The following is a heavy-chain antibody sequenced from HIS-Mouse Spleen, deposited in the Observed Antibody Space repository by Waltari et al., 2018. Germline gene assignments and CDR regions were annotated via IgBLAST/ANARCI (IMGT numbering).Heavy chain of an antibody. CDR3: ARVNGIAVAGTDAFDI. D-gene: IGHD6-19*01. J-gene: IGHJ3*02. V-gene: IGHV3-30-3*01. CDR2: ISYDGSNK. Sequence: QVQLVEAGGGVVQPGRSLRLSCAASGFTFSSDAMPWVRQAPGKGLEWVAVISYDGSNKYYADSVKGRFTISRDNSKNTLYLQMNSLRAEDTAVYYCARVNGIAVAGTDAFDIWGQGTMVTVSS. CDR1: GFTFSSDA.